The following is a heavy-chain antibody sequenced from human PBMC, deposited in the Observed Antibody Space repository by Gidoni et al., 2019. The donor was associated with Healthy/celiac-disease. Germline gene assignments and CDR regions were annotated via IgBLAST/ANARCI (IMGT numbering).Heavy chain of an antibody. Sequence: QVQLVESGGGVVQPGRSLRLSCAASGFTFSSYVMHWVRQAPGKGLEWVAVISYDGSNKYYADSVKGRFTISRDNSKNTLYLQMNSLRAEDTAVYYCAKDLGVGMVRGAIYYGMDVWGQGTTVTVSS. D-gene: IGHD3-10*01. CDR3: AKDLGVGMVRGAIYYGMDV. CDR2: ISYDGSNK. J-gene: IGHJ6*02. V-gene: IGHV3-30*18. CDR1: GFTFSSYV.